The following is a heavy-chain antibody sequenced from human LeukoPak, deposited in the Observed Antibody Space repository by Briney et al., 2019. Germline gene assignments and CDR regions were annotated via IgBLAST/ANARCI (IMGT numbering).Heavy chain of an antibody. CDR1: GYSFTSYW. D-gene: IGHD6-13*01. CDR2: IYPGDSDT. J-gene: IGHJ4*02. V-gene: IGHV5-51*01. Sequence: GESLKISCKGSGYSFTSYWIGCVRQMPGKGLEWTGIIYPGDSDTRYSPSFQRQATISADNPISTAYLQCSSLKASHTAMYYCARRQQQLVDYWGQGTLVTVSS. CDR3: ARRQQQLVDY.